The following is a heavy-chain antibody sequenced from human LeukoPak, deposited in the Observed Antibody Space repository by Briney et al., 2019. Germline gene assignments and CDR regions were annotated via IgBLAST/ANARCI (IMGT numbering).Heavy chain of an antibody. CDR2: IWNDGSTQ. CDR3: ARDPGGSGYSFDS. D-gene: IGHD6-19*01. J-gene: IGHJ4*02. V-gene: IGHV3-33*01. CDR1: GFTFSAYG. Sequence: AGKSLRLSCAASGFTFSAYGMHWVRQAPGKGLEWVAVIWNDGSTQYYADSVKGRFTISRDNSKNTLYLQMNSLRAEDTAIYYCARDPGGSGYSFDSWGQGTLVTVSS.